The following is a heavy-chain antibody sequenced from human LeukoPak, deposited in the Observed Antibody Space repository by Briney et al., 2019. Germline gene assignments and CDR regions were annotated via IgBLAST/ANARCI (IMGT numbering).Heavy chain of an antibody. Sequence: ASVKVSCKASGYTFTSYAMNWMRQAPGQGLEWMGWINTNTGNPTYAQGFTGRFVFSLDTSISTAYLQISSLKAEDTAVYYCVRGGYNYRTPEDYWGQGTLVTVSS. D-gene: IGHD5-18*01. J-gene: IGHJ4*02. CDR1: GYTFTSYA. CDR3: VRGGYNYRTPEDY. V-gene: IGHV7-4-1*02. CDR2: INTNTGNP.